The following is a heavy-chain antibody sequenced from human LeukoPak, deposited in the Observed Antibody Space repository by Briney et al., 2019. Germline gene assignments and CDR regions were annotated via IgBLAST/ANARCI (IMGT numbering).Heavy chain of an antibody. Sequence: GASVKVSCKASAYTFTGYYMHWVRQAPGQGLEWMGWINPKSGGTNYAQKFQGRVTMTRDTSISTAYMELSRLRSDDTAVYYCARGPHWDPHFDYWGQGILVTVSS. CDR2: INPKSGGT. V-gene: IGHV1-2*02. CDR3: ARGPHWDPHFDY. CDR1: AYTFTGYY. D-gene: IGHD7-27*01. J-gene: IGHJ4*02.